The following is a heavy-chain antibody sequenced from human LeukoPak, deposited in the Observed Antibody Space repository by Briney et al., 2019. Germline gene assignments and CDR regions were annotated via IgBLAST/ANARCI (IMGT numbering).Heavy chain of an antibody. D-gene: IGHD5/OR15-5a*01. CDR2: VSGSSSIT. CDR3: VRGVYMDL. Sequence: GGSLRLSCVASGFTFSSYNMNWVRQTPGKGLEWVSYVSGSSSITYYADSVKGRFTISRDNAKNSLYLQLNSLRAEDTAVYYCVRGVYMDLWGRGTLVTVSS. CDR1: GFTFSSYN. J-gene: IGHJ2*01. V-gene: IGHV3-48*01.